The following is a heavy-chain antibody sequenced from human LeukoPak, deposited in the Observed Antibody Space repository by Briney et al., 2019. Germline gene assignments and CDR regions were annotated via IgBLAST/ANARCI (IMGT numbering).Heavy chain of an antibody. V-gene: IGHV3-7*01. CDR2: IKQGGSEK. D-gene: IGHD3-22*01. CDR3: ARAHITYDSSGYYYVDWFDP. Sequence: PGGSLRLSCAASGFTFTSYWMSWVRQAPGKGLEWVANIKQGGSEKYYVDSVKGRFTISRDNAKNSLYLQMNSLRAEDTAVYYCARAHITYDSSGYYYVDWFDPWGQGTLVTVSS. J-gene: IGHJ5*02. CDR1: GFTFTSYW.